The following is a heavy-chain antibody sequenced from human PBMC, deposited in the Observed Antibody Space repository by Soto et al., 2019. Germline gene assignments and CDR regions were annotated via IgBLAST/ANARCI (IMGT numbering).Heavy chain of an antibody. CDR2: MNPNSGNT. D-gene: IGHD1-26*01. CDR3: AREKGGGIYLDY. CDR1: GSTFTSKD. J-gene: IGHJ4*02. Sequence: QVRLVQSGAEVKKPGASVKVSCKASGSTFTSKDINWVRQATGQGLEWRGWMNPNSGNTGYEQKFQGRVTMTRNTSISTAYMELSSLRSEDTAVYYCAREKGGGIYLDYWGQGTLVTVSS. V-gene: IGHV1-8*01.